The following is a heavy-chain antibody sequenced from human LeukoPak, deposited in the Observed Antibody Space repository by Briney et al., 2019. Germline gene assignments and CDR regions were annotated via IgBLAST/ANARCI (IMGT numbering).Heavy chain of an antibody. Sequence: GGSLRLSCAASGFTFSDYYTSWIRQAPGKGLEWVTYISRSGTTIYYADSVKGRFTISRDNAKNSLYLQMNSLRADDTAVYYCARDPEHTAMINFDYWGQGTLVTVSS. CDR2: ISRSGTTI. CDR3: ARDPEHTAMINFDY. V-gene: IGHV3-11*01. J-gene: IGHJ4*02. CDR1: GFTFSDYY. D-gene: IGHD5-18*01.